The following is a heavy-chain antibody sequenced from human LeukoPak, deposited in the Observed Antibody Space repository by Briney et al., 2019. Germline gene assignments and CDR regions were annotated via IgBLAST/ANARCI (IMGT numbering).Heavy chain of an antibody. CDR3: AKDISGSYSGTFDY. V-gene: IGHV3-9*01. Sequence: GGSLRLSCAASGLTFDDYAMHWVRQAPGKGLEWVSGISWNSGSIGYADSVKGRFTISRDNAKNSLYLQMNSLRAEDTALYYCAKDISGSYSGTFDYWGQGTLVTVSS. CDR2: ISWNSGSI. CDR1: GLTFDDYA. J-gene: IGHJ4*02. D-gene: IGHD1-26*01.